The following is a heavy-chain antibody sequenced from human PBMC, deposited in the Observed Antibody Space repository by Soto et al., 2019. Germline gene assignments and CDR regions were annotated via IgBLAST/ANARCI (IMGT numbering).Heavy chain of an antibody. CDR3: ARALDLVDTAMVDY. CDR1: GGTFSSYA. Sequence: ASVKVSCKASGGTFSSYAISWVRQAPGQGLEWMGWISAYNGNTNYAQKLQGRVTMTTDTSTSTAYMELRSLRSDDTAVYYCARALDLVDTAMVDYWGQGTLVTVSS. J-gene: IGHJ4*02. CDR2: ISAYNGNT. V-gene: IGHV1-18*01. D-gene: IGHD5-18*01.